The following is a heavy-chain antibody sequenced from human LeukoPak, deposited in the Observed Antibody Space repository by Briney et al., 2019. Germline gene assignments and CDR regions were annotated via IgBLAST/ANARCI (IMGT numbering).Heavy chain of an antibody. D-gene: IGHD2-21*02. CDR1: GFTFSSYA. V-gene: IGHV3-53*01. CDR3: ARGRRDCSGDCYVAFDI. J-gene: IGHJ3*02. Sequence: GGSLRLSCAASGFTFSSYAMSWVRQAPGKGLEWVSVIYSAGSTYYADSVKGRFTISRDNSKNSLFLQMHSLRADDTAVYYCARGRRDCSGDCYVAFDIWGQGTMVTVSS. CDR2: IYSAGST.